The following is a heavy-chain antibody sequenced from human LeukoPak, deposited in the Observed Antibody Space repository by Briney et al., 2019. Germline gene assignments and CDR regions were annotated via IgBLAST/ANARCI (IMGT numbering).Heavy chain of an antibody. Sequence: GGSLRLSCAASGFTLSRYSMNWVRQAPGKGLEWVSSISSGSTYIYYAGSVKGRFTISRDNAKNSLYLQLNSLRAEDTAVYYCAKSFWWFGEFSPFDYWGQGTLVTVSS. V-gene: IGHV3-21*01. D-gene: IGHD3-10*01. CDR2: ISSGSTYI. CDR3: AKSFWWFGEFSPFDY. J-gene: IGHJ4*02. CDR1: GFTLSRYS.